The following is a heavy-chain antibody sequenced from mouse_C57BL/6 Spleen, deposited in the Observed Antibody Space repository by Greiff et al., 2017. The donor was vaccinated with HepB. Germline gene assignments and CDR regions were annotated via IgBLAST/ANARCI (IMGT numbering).Heavy chain of an antibody. D-gene: IGHD2-5*01. J-gene: IGHJ2*01. Sequence: EVKLMESGGGLVKPGGSLKLSCAASGFTFSDYGMHWVRQAPEKGLEWVAYISSGSSTINYADTVKGRFTLSRDKAKNTMFLQMTSLRSEDTAMYYCARPYYSNYGMDYWGKGTTLTVSS. CDR3: ARPYYSNYGMDY. CDR2: ISSGSSTI. CDR1: GFTFSDYG. V-gene: IGHV5-17*01.